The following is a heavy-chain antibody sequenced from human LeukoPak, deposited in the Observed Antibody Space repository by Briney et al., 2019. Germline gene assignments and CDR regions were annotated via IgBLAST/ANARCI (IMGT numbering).Heavy chain of an antibody. V-gene: IGHV1-2*04. CDR3: AVAVAGYFDY. J-gene: IGHJ4*02. CDR2: INPNSGGT. D-gene: IGHD6-19*01. Sequence: ASVKVSCKASGYTFTGYYMHWVRQAPGQGLEWMGWINPNSGGTNYAQKFQGWVTMTRDTSTSTAYMELRSLRSDDTAVYYCAVAVAGYFDYWGQGTLVTVSS. CDR1: GYTFTGYY.